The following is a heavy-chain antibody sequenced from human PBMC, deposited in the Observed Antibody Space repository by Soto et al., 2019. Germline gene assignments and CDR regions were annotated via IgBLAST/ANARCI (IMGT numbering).Heavy chain of an antibody. D-gene: IGHD6-25*01. Sequence: ASVKVSCKASGGTFSSYAISWVRQAPGQGLEWMGGIIPIFGTANYAQKFQGRVTITAGKSTSTAYMELSSLRSEDTAVYYCARSTSAATKAYYYYYGMDVWGQGTTVTVSS. CDR3: ARSTSAATKAYYYYYGMDV. V-gene: IGHV1-69*06. J-gene: IGHJ6*02. CDR2: IIPIFGTA. CDR1: GGTFSSYA.